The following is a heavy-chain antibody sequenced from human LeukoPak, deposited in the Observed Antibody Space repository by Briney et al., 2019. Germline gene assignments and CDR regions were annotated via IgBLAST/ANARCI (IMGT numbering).Heavy chain of an antibody. CDR3: ARRSGGDSRYFDN. V-gene: IGHV1-46*01. Sequence: ASVKVSCKASGYTFTYYYMHWVRQAPGQGLEWMGIINSSGGSPTYAQKFQGRVTMTSDTSTRTVYMELSSLRSEDTAVYYCARRSGGDSRYFDNWGQGTLVTVSS. CDR2: INSSGGSP. CDR1: GYTFTYYY. J-gene: IGHJ4*02. D-gene: IGHD2-21*01.